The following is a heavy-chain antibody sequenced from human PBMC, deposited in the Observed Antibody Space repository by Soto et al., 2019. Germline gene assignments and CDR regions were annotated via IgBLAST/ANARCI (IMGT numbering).Heavy chain of an antibody. Sequence: GSLRLSGAASGFAFMSYTMNWVRQAPGKGLEWVSSMTSSGAYIYHADSVKGRFTISRDNAKNSLYLEMNRLRVEDTAVYYCARDPYASYDSWTGFPNDYWGRGTLVTVSS. CDR1: GFAFMSYT. D-gene: IGHD3-3*01. J-gene: IGHJ4*02. CDR3: ARDPYASYDSWTGFPNDY. CDR2: MTSSGAYI. V-gene: IGHV3-21*01.